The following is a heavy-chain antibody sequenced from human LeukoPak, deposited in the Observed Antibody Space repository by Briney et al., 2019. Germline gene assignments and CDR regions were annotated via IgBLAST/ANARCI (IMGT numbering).Heavy chain of an antibody. Sequence: GGSLRLSCAASGFTFSSHGMNWVRQAPGKGLEWVSGISPSGGITYYTDSVKGRFTISRDNSKNTVSLQMNSLRGEDTAVYYCAKGLYTSGWYFDYWGQGTLVTVSS. J-gene: IGHJ4*02. V-gene: IGHV3-23*01. CDR2: ISPSGGIT. CDR3: AKGLYTSGWYFDY. CDR1: GFTFSSHG. D-gene: IGHD6-19*01.